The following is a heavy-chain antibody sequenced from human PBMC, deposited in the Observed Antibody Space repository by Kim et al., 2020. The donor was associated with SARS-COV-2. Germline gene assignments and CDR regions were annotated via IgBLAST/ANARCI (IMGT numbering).Heavy chain of an antibody. V-gene: IGHV1-24*01. CDR2: DGET. CDR3: ATDLPFNY. J-gene: IGHJ4*02. Sequence: DGETIYAQKFQGRVTMTEDTSTDTAYMELSSLRSEDTAVYYCATDLPFNYWGQGTLVTVSS.